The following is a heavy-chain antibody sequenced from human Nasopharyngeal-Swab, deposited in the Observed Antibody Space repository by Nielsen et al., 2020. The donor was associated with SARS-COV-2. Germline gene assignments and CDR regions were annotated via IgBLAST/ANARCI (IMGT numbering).Heavy chain of an antibody. Sequence: GESLNISCEASGYSFISYWIGWVRQMPGKGLEWMGIISPADSATKYSPSFQGQITISADKSTTTAYLQWSNLKASDTAMYYCMIHSTEYTSSSHIDYWGQGTLVTVSS. CDR2: ISPADSAT. D-gene: IGHD6-6*01. J-gene: IGHJ4*02. CDR3: MIHSTEYTSSSHIDY. V-gene: IGHV5-51*01. CDR1: GYSFISYW.